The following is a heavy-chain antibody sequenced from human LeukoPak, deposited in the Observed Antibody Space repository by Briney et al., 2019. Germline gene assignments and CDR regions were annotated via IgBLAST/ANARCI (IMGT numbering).Heavy chain of an antibody. D-gene: IGHD3-10*01. V-gene: IGHV3-23*01. Sequence: GGSLRLSCAASGFTFSSYAMSWVRQAPGKGLEWVSAISGSGGSTYYADSVKGRFTISRDNSKNTLYLQMNSLRAEDTAVYYCAKGGFRAIIRYYFDYWGQGTLVTVPS. CDR1: GFTFSSYA. J-gene: IGHJ4*02. CDR3: AKGGFRAIIRYYFDY. CDR2: ISGSGGST.